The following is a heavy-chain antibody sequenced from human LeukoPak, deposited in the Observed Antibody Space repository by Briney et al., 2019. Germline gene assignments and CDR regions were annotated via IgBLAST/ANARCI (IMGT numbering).Heavy chain of an antibody. J-gene: IGHJ4*02. V-gene: IGHV1-3*03. CDR2: INAGNGNT. Sequence: GASVKVSCKASGGTFSSYAISWVRQAPGQRLEWMGWINAGNGNTKYSQEFQGRVTITRDTSASTAYMELSSLRSEDMAVYYCARGNGDYGDYVDYWGQGTLVTVSS. CDR3: ARGNGDYGDYVDY. CDR1: GGTFSSYA. D-gene: IGHD4-17*01.